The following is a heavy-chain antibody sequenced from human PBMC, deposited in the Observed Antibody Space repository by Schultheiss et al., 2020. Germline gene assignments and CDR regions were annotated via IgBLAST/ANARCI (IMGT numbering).Heavy chain of an antibody. V-gene: IGHV4-39*07. CDR3: ARQTVGATAFDY. D-gene: IGHD1-26*01. CDR2: IYYSGST. Sequence: SQTLSLTCTVSGGSISSSSYYWGWIRQPPGKGLEWIGYIYYSGSTNYNPSLKSRVTISVDTSKNQFSLKLSSVTAADTAVYYCARQTVGATAFDYWGQGTLVTVSS. CDR1: GGSISSSSYY. J-gene: IGHJ4*02.